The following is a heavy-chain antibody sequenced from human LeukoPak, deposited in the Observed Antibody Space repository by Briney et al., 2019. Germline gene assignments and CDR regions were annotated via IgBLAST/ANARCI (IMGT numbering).Heavy chain of an antibody. V-gene: IGHV1-2*02. J-gene: IGHJ4*02. CDR3: AREGTVATIALDY. Sequence: ASVKVSCKASGYTFTGYYMHWVRQAPGQGLEWMGWINPNSGGTNYAQKFQGRVTMTRDTSISTAYMELSRLRSDDTAVYYCAREGTVATIALDYWGQGTLVTVSS. CDR1: GYTFTGYY. CDR2: INPNSGGT. D-gene: IGHD5-12*01.